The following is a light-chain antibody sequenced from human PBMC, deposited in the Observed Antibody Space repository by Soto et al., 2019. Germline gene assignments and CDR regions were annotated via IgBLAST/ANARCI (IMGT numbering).Light chain of an antibody. CDR2: AAS. CDR1: QGISSY. CDR3: QQYYSYPRT. Sequence: AIRMTQSPSSFSASTGDRVTITCRASQGISSYLAWYQQKPGKAPKLLIYAASTLQSGVPLRFSGGGSGTNITLTISCLQYEDFATYYCQQYYSYPRTFGQGTKVEIK. V-gene: IGKV1-8*01. J-gene: IGKJ1*01.